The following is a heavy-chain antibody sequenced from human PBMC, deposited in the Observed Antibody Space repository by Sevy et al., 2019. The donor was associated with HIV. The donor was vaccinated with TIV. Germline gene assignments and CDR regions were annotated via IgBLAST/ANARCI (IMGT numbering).Heavy chain of an antibody. Sequence: SETLSLTCAVSGGSISSYNDYWGWIRQPPGQGLEWIGTIYSRGFTYYKPSLQSRVTIFLDTSKNRFSLKLSSVTAADTAVYYCAGQGSTSELGIDWYFDLWGRGTVVTVSS. D-gene: IGHD7-27*01. V-gene: IGHV4-39*01. CDR3: AGQGSTSELGIDWYFDL. CDR1: GGSISSYNDY. J-gene: IGHJ2*01. CDR2: IYSRGFT.